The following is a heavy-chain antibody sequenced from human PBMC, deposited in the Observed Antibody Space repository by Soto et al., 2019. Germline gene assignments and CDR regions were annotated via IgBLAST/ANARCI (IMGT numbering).Heavy chain of an antibody. CDR1: GGSISSGGYS. D-gene: IGHD2-2*01. J-gene: IGHJ6*02. CDR3: ARFTPPYQRLYYYYYGMDV. V-gene: IGHV4-30-2*02. Sequence: SETLSLTCAVSGGSISSGGYSWSWIRQPPGKGLEWIGYIYHSGSTYYNPSLKSRVTISVDRSKNQFSLKLSSVTAADTAVYYCARFTPPYQRLYYYYYGMDVWGQGTTVTVSS. CDR2: IYHSGST.